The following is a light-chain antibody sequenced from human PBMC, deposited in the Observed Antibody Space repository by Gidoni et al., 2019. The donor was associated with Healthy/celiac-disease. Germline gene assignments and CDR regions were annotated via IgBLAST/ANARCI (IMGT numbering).Light chain of an antibody. CDR2: GAS. CDR1: QSVSSSY. CDR3: QQYGSSPWT. V-gene: IGKV3-20*01. Sequence: EIVFTQSPGHLSLSPGERAPLSCRASQSVSSSYLAWYQQKPGQAPRLLIYGASSRATGIPDRFSGSGSGTDFTLTISRLEPEDFAVYYCQQYGSSPWTFGQGTKVEIK. J-gene: IGKJ1*01.